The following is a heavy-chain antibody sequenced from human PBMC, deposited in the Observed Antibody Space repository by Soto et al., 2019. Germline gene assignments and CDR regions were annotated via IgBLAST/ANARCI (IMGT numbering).Heavy chain of an antibody. J-gene: IGHJ3*02. CDR3: AKTVRYCSGGICSRPDAFDI. V-gene: IGHV3-23*01. D-gene: IGHD2-15*01. CDR2: ISGSGGST. Sequence: EVQLLESGGGLVQPGGSLRLSCAASGFTFSSYAMSWVRQAPGKGLEWVSAISGSGGSTYYADSVKGRFTISRDNSKNTLYLQMNSLRAEDTAVYYCAKTVRYCSGGICSRPDAFDIWGQGTMVTVSS. CDR1: GFTFSSYA.